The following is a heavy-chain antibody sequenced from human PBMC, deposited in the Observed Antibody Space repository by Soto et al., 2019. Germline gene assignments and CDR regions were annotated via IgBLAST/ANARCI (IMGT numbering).Heavy chain of an antibody. CDR1: GGSFSGYY. V-gene: IGHV4-34*01. D-gene: IGHD2-21*01. CDR3: ARGESVATIFGGLVPFHY. J-gene: IGHJ4*02. Sequence: QVHLQQWGAGLLKPSETLSLTCAVYGGSFSGYYCSWIRQPPGKGLEWIGEINHSGSTNYNPSLKSRVTISVDRSKNQFSLKLSSVTAADTAVYYCARGESVATIFGGLVPFHYWCQGTLVTVSS. CDR2: INHSGST.